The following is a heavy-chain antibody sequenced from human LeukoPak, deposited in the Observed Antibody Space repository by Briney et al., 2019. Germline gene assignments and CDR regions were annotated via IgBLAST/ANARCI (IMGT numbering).Heavy chain of an antibody. CDR2: ISGSGGST. Sequence: PWGSLRLSCAASGFTFSNAWMNWVRQAPGKGLEWVSAISGSGGSTYYADSVKGRFTISRDNSKNTLYLQMNSLRAEDTAVYYCAKDQVVPAALFDYWGQGTLVTVSS. D-gene: IGHD2-2*01. CDR3: AKDQVVPAALFDY. CDR1: GFTFSNAW. V-gene: IGHV3-23*01. J-gene: IGHJ4*02.